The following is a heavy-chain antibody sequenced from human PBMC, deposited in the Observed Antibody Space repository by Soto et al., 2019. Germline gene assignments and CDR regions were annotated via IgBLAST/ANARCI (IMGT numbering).Heavy chain of an antibody. CDR2: ISSNGGST. V-gene: IGHV3-64D*06. J-gene: IGHJ6*02. CDR1: GFTFSSYA. Sequence: EVQLVESGGGLVQPGGSLRLSCSASGFTFSSYAMHWVRQAPGKGLEYVSAISSNGGSTYYADSVKGRFTISRDNSKNTLYLQMRSLRAEDTAVYYCVKGFGGRYYYYGMDVWGQGTTVTVSS. CDR3: VKGFGGRYYYYGMDV. D-gene: IGHD1-26*01.